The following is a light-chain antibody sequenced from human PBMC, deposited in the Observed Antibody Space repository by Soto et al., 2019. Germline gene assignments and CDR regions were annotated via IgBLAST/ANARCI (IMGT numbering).Light chain of an antibody. Sequence: DVRITHSAAALSATVEDRVTITCRASQNINNWLAWFQQKPGKAPKLLIYDVSTLESGVPSRFSGSGSGPEFTLTISSLQPEEFGIYYCQQYDNSRTFAQGTKVDI. J-gene: IGKJ1*01. CDR2: DVS. CDR3: QQYDNSRT. CDR1: QNINNW. V-gene: IGKV1-5*01.